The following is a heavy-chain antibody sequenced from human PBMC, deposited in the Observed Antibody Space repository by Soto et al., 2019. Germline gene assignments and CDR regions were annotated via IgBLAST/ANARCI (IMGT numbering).Heavy chain of an antibody. CDR1: GFTFSSYA. J-gene: IGHJ5*02. D-gene: IGHD1-7*01. Sequence: GGSLRLSCAASGFTFSSYAMSWVRQAPGKGLEWVSAISGSGGSTYYADSVKGRFTISRDNSKNTLYLQMNSLRSEDTDVYYCAREVPITGTTFNWFDPWGQGTLVTVSS. V-gene: IGHV3-23*01. CDR3: AREVPITGTTFNWFDP. CDR2: ISGSGGST.